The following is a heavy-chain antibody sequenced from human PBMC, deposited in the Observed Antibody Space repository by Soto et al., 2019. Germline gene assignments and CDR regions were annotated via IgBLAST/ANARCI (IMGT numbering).Heavy chain of an antibody. V-gene: IGHV3-30*18. Sequence: LRLSCAASGFIFSDHNMHWVRQAPGKGLEWVAVISYDGTNKYYADSVKGRFTISRDNSGNTLSLQMNSLGAGDTAVYYCAKDRSNSWSFDYWGQGTLVTVSS. J-gene: IGHJ4*02. D-gene: IGHD6-13*01. CDR2: ISYDGTNK. CDR1: GFIFSDHN. CDR3: AKDRSNSWSFDY.